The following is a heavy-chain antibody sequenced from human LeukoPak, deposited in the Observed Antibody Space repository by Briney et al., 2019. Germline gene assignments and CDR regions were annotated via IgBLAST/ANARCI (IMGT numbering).Heavy chain of an antibody. CDR1: GFTFSSYV. D-gene: IGHD5-18*01. V-gene: IGHV3-30-3*01. CDR3: ARARGYSYGPEIDY. J-gene: IGHJ4*02. CDR2: ISFDGSNK. Sequence: PGRSLRLSCAASGFTFSSYVMHWVRQAPGEGLEWVAVISFDGSNKYYGDSLKGRFTISRDNAKNSLYLQMNSLRAEDTALYYCARARGYSYGPEIDYWGQGTLVTVSS.